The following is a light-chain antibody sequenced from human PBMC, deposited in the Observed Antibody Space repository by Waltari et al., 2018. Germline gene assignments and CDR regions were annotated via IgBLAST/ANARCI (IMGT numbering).Light chain of an antibody. CDR2: NNN. Sequence: QSVLTQAPSASGTPGQRVTISCSGSSSNIKSSTVTWYRHLPGTAPKLPIYNNNRRPSGVPDRISGSKSGTSASLAISGLRSEDEGDYFCAAWDDSLTGPVFGGGTRLTVL. J-gene: IGLJ3*02. CDR1: SSNIKSST. CDR3: AAWDDSLTGPV. V-gene: IGLV1-44*01.